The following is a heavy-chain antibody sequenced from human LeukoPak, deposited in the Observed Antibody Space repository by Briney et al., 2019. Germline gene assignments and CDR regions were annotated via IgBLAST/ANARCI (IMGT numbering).Heavy chain of an antibody. CDR2: ISGSSTYT. D-gene: IGHD3-10*01. V-gene: IGHV3-11*03. J-gene: IGHJ4*02. Sequence: GGSLRLSCAASAFTFKDYYMSWIRQAPGKGLEWLSYISGSSTYTYYADSVKGRFIIYRDNAKNSLYLQMNSLRAEDTAVYYCARGRTYGSGSFPLSDYWGQGTLVTVSS. CDR3: ARGRTYGSGSFPLSDY. CDR1: AFTFKDYY.